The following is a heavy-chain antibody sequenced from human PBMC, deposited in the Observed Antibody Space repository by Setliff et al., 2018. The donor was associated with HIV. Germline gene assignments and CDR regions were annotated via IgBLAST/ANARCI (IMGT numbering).Heavy chain of an antibody. CDR3: ARDRRDCSSTNCYTIYFDY. D-gene: IGHD2-2*02. Sequence: QPGGSLRLSCAASGFTFSSFAMHWVRQAPGKGLEWVAVISSDGSSKYYEDSVKGRFSIFRDNSKNTLYLQMNSLRAEDTAVYYCARDRRDCSSTNCYTIYFDYWGQGTLVTVSS. CDR1: GFTFSSFA. J-gene: IGHJ4*02. CDR2: ISSDGSSK. V-gene: IGHV3-30*04.